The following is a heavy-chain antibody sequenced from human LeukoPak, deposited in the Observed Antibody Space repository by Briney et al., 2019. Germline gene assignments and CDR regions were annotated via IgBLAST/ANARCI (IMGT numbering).Heavy chain of an antibody. CDR1: GFTFSSYA. CDR2: ISGSGNST. V-gene: IGHV3-23*01. J-gene: IGHJ4*02. Sequence: GGSLRLSYAASGFTFSSYAVSWVRQAPGKGLEWVSAISGSGNSTFYANSVKGRFTISRDISKNTLYLQMNSLRAEDTAVYYCAKAPGTTVTRGFDYWGQGTLVTVSS. CDR3: AKAPGTTVTRGFDY. D-gene: IGHD4-17*01.